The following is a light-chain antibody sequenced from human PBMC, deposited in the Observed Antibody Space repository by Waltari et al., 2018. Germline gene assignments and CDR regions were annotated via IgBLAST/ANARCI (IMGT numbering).Light chain of an antibody. V-gene: IGKV3-11*01. Sequence: EIVLTLSPATLSLSPGERATLSCRASQSVYRYLAWYQQKPGQAPRLLMYDASNRATGIPARFSGSGSGTDFTLTISRLEPEDFAVYYCQQRSDWPITFGQGTRLDIK. CDR3: QQRSDWPIT. CDR2: DAS. J-gene: IGKJ5*01. CDR1: QSVYRY.